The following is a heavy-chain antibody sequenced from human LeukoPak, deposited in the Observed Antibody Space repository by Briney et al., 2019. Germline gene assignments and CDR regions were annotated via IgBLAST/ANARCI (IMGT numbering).Heavy chain of an antibody. Sequence: PSETLSLTCAVSGGPISSTNWWSWVRQPPGKGLEWIGEIYHSGSTNYNPSLRSRITISVDRSKDQFSLRLSSVTAADTAVYYCARDRVGMVFWGQGSLVTVSS. J-gene: IGHJ4*02. V-gene: IGHV4-4*02. D-gene: IGHD2-8*01. CDR1: GGPISSTNW. CDR2: IYHSGST. CDR3: ARDRVGMVF.